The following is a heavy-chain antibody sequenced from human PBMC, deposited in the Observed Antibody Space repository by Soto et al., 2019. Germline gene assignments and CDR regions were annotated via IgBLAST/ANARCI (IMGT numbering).Heavy chain of an antibody. CDR2: IYFSGST. D-gene: IGHD3-10*01. J-gene: IGHJ4*02. CDR1: GDSINGYY. CDR3: ARRMGQSGSYAYDS. Sequence: PSETLSLTCTVSGDSINGYYWSWVRQPPGKELEWIGFIYFSGSTNYNPSLKSRLSMSVDRSNNKLSLKLSSVTAADTAVYYCARRMGQSGSYAYDSWGQATTVTVSS. V-gene: IGHV4-59*08.